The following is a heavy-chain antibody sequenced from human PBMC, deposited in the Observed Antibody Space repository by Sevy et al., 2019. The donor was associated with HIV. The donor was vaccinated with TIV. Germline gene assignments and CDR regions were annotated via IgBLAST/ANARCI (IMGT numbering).Heavy chain of an antibody. CDR1: GYNFY. J-gene: IGHJ5*02. Sequence: ASVKVSCKASGYNFYIHWVRQAPGQGLEWMGRVTPNSGATPYAQRFQGRVAMTMDTSISTAYMELSGLKSDDTAIYYCAGQSLGWYNWFDPWGQGTLVTVSS. CDR3: AGQSLGWYNWFDP. CDR2: VTPNSGAT. D-gene: IGHD6-19*01. V-gene: IGHV1-2*06.